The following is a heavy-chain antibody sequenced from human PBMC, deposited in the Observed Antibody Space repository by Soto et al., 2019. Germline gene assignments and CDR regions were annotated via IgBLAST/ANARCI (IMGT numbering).Heavy chain of an antibody. CDR1: GFTFSSYG. D-gene: IGHD3-10*01. J-gene: IGHJ6*03. Sequence: GGSLRLSCAASGFTFSSYGMHWVRQAPGKGLEWVAVIWYDGSNKYYADSVKGRFTISRENSKNTLYLQMNSLRAEDTAGYYCARQYYYGSGSLGDRPRPNWYYMDVWGKGTTVTVSS. CDR2: IWYDGSNK. V-gene: IGHV3-33*01. CDR3: ARQYYYGSGSLGDRPRPNWYYMDV.